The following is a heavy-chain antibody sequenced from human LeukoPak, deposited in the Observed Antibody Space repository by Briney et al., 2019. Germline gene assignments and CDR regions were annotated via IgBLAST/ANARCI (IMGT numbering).Heavy chain of an antibody. Sequence: GGSLRLSCAASGFTFSSYAMSWVRQAPGKGLEWVSAISGSGGSTYYADSVKGRFTISGDNSKNTLYLQMNSLRAEDTAVYYCAKESTRVYSYGYDSWGQGTLVTVSS. V-gene: IGHV3-23*01. D-gene: IGHD5-18*01. CDR1: GFTFSSYA. J-gene: IGHJ5*01. CDR3: AKESTRVYSYGYDS. CDR2: ISGSGGST.